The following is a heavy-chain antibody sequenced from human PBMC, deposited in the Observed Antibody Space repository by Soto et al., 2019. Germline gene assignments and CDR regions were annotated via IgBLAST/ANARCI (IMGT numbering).Heavy chain of an antibody. V-gene: IGHV3-23*01. J-gene: IGHJ5*02. Sequence: VRLLESGGGMAQPGGSLRLSCAASGFIFSSYAMTWVRRAPGKGLEWVSGVSGSGDATDYADSVRGRFTISRDNSKNTLHLQMNNLRAEDTAVYYCAKDFRGFGELSGWFDTWGQGTLVTVSS. CDR3: AKDFRGFGELSGWFDT. D-gene: IGHD3-10*01. CDR1: GFIFSSYA. CDR2: VSGSGDAT.